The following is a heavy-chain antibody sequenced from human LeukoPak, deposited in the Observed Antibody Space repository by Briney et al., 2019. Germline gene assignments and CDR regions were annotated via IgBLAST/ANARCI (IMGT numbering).Heavy chain of an antibody. J-gene: IGHJ4*02. CDR2: INDRGGST. CDR3: ARISSRWLLPSREDY. Sequence: PGGSLRLSCAASGFTFSTYAMSWVRQAPGKGLEWVSAINDRGGSTYYADSVKGRFTISRDNSKNTLSLQMNSLRAEDTAVYYCARISSRWLLPSREDYWGQGTLVTVSS. CDR1: GFTFSTYA. V-gene: IGHV3-23*01. D-gene: IGHD3-22*01.